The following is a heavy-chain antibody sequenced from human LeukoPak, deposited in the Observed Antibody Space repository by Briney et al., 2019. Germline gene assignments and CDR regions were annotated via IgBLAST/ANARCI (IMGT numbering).Heavy chain of an antibody. CDR3: ASEGSDAFDI. CDR2: IWYDGSNK. D-gene: IGHD1-26*01. J-gene: IGHJ3*02. V-gene: IGHV3-33*01. CDR1: GFTFSSYG. Sequence: GGSLRLSCAASGFTFSSYGMHWVRQAPGKGLEWVAVIWYDGSNKYYADSVKGRFAISRDNSKNTLYLQMNSLRAEDTAVYYCASEGSDAFDIWGQGTMVTVSS.